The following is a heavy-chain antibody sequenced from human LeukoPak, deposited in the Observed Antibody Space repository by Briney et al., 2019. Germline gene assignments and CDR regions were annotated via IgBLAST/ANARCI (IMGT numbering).Heavy chain of an antibody. CDR1: GFTFSSYA. D-gene: IGHD2-2*01. J-gene: IGHJ3*02. V-gene: IGHV3-23*01. CDR3: TKLGYCSSTSCYPEAFDI. CDR2: ISGSGGST. Sequence: GWSLRLSCAASGFTFSSYAMSWVRQAPGKGLESVSAISGSGGSTYYAASVKGRFTISRDNSKNTLYLQMNRLRAEDTAVYYCTKLGYCSSTSCYPEAFDIWGQGTMFTVSS.